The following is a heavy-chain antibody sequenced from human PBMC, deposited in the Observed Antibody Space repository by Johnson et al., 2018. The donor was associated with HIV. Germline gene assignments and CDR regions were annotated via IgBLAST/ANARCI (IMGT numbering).Heavy chain of an antibody. D-gene: IGHD2-21*01. Sequence: EVQLVESGGDFVQPGGSLRLSCAASGFTFNNYWMSLVRQAPGRGLEWVANIKQDGREKLYVDSVKGRFTISRDNAESSLYLQMNSLRAEYTAVYYCARANCFHNWGQGTMVTVSS. V-gene: IGHV3-7*01. CDR2: IKQDGREK. CDR3: ARANCFHN. J-gene: IGHJ3*01. CDR1: GFTFNNYW.